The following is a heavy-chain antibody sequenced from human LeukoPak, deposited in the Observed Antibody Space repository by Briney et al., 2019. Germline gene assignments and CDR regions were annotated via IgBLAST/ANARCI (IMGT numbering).Heavy chain of an antibody. CDR2: ISSSSFYT. V-gene: IGHV3-11*06. Sequence: GGSLRLSCAASGFTFSDYYMSWIRQAPGKGLEWISYISSSSFYTSYADSVKGRFTISRDNAKNSLYLQMNSLRAEDTAVYYCARGPYAYCGGDCYWMDVWGQGTTVTVSS. J-gene: IGHJ6*02. D-gene: IGHD2-21*02. CDR1: GFTFSDYY. CDR3: ARGPYAYCGGDCYWMDV.